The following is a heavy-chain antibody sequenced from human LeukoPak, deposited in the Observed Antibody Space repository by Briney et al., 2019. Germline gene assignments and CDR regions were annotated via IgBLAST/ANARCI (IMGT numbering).Heavy chain of an antibody. Sequence: GGSLRLPCAASGFTFSSYSMTWVRQAPGKGLEWVSSISSSSSYIYYADSVKGRFTISRDNAKNSLYLQMNSLRAEDTAVYYCARDRAQGIAAAGTGFDYWGQGILVTVSS. CDR2: ISSSSSYI. J-gene: IGHJ4*02. CDR1: GFTFSSYS. CDR3: ARDRAQGIAAAGTGFDY. D-gene: IGHD6-13*01. V-gene: IGHV3-21*01.